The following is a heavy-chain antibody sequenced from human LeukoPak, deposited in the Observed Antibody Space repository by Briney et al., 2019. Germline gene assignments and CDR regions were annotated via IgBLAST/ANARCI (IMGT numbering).Heavy chain of an antibody. V-gene: IGHV3-30*02. J-gene: IGHJ5*02. CDR1: GFPFSDFA. D-gene: IGHD1-14*01. CDR3: AILTGVIPQPTFNWYDL. Sequence: PGGSLRLSCAASGFPFSDFAIHWVRQAPGKGLEWVAFICHGGGNILYADSVKGRFTISRDNSKNTLFLQMSSLRADDTALYYCAILTGVIPQPTFNWYDLWGQG. CDR2: ICHGGGNI.